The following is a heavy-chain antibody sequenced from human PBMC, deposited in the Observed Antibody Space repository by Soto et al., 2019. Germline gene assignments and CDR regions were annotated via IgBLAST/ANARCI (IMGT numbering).Heavy chain of an antibody. J-gene: IGHJ6*03. CDR3: ARHPQGYYYYYMDV. Sequence: QVQLQESGPGLVKPSETLSLTCTVSGGSISSYYWSWIRQPPGKGLEWIGYIYYSGSTNYNPSLKSRVTISVDTSKTQFSLKLSSVTAADTAVYYCARHPQGYYYYYMDVWGKGTTVTVSS. V-gene: IGHV4-59*08. CDR1: GGSISSYY. CDR2: IYYSGST.